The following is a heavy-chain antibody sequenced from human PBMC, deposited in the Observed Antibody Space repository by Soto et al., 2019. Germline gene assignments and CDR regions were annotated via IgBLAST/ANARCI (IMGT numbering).Heavy chain of an antibody. CDR2: IKPDGSEE. CDR3: AGDLRDGYYHCFNH. V-gene: IGHV3-7*03. Sequence: EVQLVESGGGLVQPGGSLRLSCAASGFIFNSYDMSWVRQAPGEGLEWVANIKPDGSEEYYVDSVEGRFTSPRDNARNSLYLQRSGLGAAVTAVYYWAGDLRDGYYHCFNHWGPGTPVTVSS. J-gene: IGHJ4*02. D-gene: IGHD1-26*01. CDR1: GFIFNSYD.